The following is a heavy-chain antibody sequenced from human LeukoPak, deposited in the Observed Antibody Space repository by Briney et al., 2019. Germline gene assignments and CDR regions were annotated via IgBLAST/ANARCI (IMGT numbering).Heavy chain of an antibody. CDR1: GFTFSSHS. V-gene: IGHV3-48*01. J-gene: IGHJ3*02. Sequence: PGGSLRLSCAASGFTFSSHSMNWVRQAPGKGLEWLSFISSSGSNMKYADSVEGRFAISRDNAKKSLYLQMNSLRVEDTAVYYCARGKYFYDSSGYYYVNVFDIWGQGTMVTVSS. CDR3: ARGKYFYDSSGYYYVNVFDI. CDR2: ISSSGSNM. D-gene: IGHD3-22*01.